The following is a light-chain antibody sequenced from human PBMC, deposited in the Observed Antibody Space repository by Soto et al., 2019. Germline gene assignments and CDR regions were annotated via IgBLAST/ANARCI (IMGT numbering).Light chain of an antibody. CDR2: AAS. Sequence: DIQMTQSPSTLPASVGDRVTITCRASQSISSYLNWYQQKPGKAPKLLIYAASSLQSGVPSRFSGSGSGTEFTLTISSLQPDDFATYYRQQYNSYSGTFGQGTRLEIK. V-gene: IGKV1-5*01. CDR3: QQYNSYSGT. CDR1: QSISSY. J-gene: IGKJ5*01.